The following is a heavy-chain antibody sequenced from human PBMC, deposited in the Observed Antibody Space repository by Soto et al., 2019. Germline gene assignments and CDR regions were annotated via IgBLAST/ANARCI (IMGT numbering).Heavy chain of an antibody. V-gene: IGHV4-61*01. J-gene: IGHJ4*02. D-gene: IGHD6-6*01. CDR1: GGSVSSGSYY. CDR3: ARYSSPLALFDY. CDR2: IYYSGST. Sequence: SETLSLTCTVSGGSVSSGSYYWSWIRQPPGKGLEWIGYIYYSGSTNYNPSLKSRVTISVDTSKNQFSLKLSSVTAADTAVYYCARYSSPLALFDYWGQGSLVIVSS.